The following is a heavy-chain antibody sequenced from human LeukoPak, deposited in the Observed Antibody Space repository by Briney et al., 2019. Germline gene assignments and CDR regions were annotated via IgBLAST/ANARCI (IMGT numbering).Heavy chain of an antibody. J-gene: IGHJ4*02. V-gene: IGHV3-23*01. D-gene: IGHD2-2*01. CDR3: AKADCSASSCQTQDY. Sequence: PGGSLRLSCAASRFTFNNYAMSWVRQAPGTGLEWVSTISGNGGSTYYSDSVKGRFTISRDNSKNTLFLQMNSLRAEDTAVYYCAKADCSASSCQTQDYWGQGTLVTVSS. CDR1: RFTFNNYA. CDR2: ISGNGGST.